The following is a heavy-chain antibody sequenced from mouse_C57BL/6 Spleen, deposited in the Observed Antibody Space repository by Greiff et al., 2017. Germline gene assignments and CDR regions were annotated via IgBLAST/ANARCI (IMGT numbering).Heavy chain of an antibody. D-gene: IGHD2-10*01. CDR3: TRGDLLFYAMDY. J-gene: IGHJ4*01. Sequence: QVQLQQSGAELVRPGASVTLSCKASGYTFTDYEMHWVKQTPVHGLEWIGAIDPETGGTAYNQKFKGKAILTAAKSSSTAYMELRSLTSEDSAVYYCTRGDLLFYAMDYWGQGTSVTVSS. V-gene: IGHV1-15*01. CDR2: IDPETGGT. CDR1: GYTFTDYE.